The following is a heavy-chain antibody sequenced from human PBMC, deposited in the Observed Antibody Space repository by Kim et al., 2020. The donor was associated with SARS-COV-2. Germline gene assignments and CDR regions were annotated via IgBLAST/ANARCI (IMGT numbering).Heavy chain of an antibody. D-gene: IGHD3-10*01. V-gene: IGHV3-21*01. CDR3: ARAEGYGSGSYYDY. Sequence: GGSLRLSCAASGFTFSSYSMNWVRQAPGKGLEWVSSISYSSSYTHYADSLKGRFTISRDNAKNSLYLKMNSLRAEDTAVYYCARAEGYGSGSYYDYWGQG. J-gene: IGHJ4*02. CDR2: ISYSSSYT. CDR1: GFTFSSYS.